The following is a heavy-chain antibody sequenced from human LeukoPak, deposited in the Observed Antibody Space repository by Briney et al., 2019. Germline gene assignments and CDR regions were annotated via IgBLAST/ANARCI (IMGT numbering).Heavy chain of an antibody. CDR1: EYTFTGYY. D-gene: IGHD2-2*01. Sequence: ASVKVSCKASEYTFTGYYIHWVRQAPGQGLEWMGWISPNSGGTKYAQKFQGRVTMTRDTSLSTAYMELSRLESDDTAVYYCARDTNRGSCSSTSCPNYFDYWGQGTLVTVSS. CDR2: ISPNSGGT. CDR3: ARDTNRGSCSSTSCPNYFDY. J-gene: IGHJ4*02. V-gene: IGHV1-2*02.